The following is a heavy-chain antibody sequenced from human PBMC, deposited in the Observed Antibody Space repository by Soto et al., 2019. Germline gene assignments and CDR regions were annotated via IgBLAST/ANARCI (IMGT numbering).Heavy chain of an antibody. CDR2: ISYDGSNK. Sequence: GGSLRLSCAASGFTFSSYAMHWVRQAPGKGLEWVAVISYDGSNKYYADSVKGRFTISRDNSKNTLYLQMNSLRAEDTAVYYRARDWCSGGSCYLFQHWGQGTLVTVSS. J-gene: IGHJ1*01. CDR1: GFTFSSYA. D-gene: IGHD2-15*01. V-gene: IGHV3-30-3*01. CDR3: ARDWCSGGSCYLFQH.